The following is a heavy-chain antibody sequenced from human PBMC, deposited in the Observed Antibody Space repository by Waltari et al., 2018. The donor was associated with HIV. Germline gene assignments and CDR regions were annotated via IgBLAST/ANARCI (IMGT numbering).Heavy chain of an antibody. CDR2: ISYDGSNK. J-gene: IGHJ4*02. V-gene: IGHV3-30*18. Sequence: QVQLVESGGCVVQPGRSRSLSCAASGFTFSSYGMHWVRQAPGKGLEWVAVISYDGSNKFYTDSVKGRFTISRDNSKNTLYLQMNSLRAEDTAVYYCAKTGYGDYGRDDWGQGTLVTVSS. CDR1: GFTFSSYG. CDR3: AKTGYGDYGRDD. D-gene: IGHD4-17*01.